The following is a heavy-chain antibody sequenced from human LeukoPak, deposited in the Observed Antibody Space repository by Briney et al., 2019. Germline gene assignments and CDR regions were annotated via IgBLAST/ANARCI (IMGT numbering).Heavy chain of an antibody. J-gene: IGHJ5*02. CDR3: AKDIDYDILTGFDWFDL. CDR2: ISGSGAYT. CDR1: GFTFSNYA. Sequence: GGSLRLSCAASGFTFSNYAMSWVRQAPGKGLEWVSGISGSGAYTYYADSVKGRFTISRDNSKNTLYLQMNSLRAEDTAVYYCAKDIDYDILTGFDWFDLWGQGTLVTVSS. V-gene: IGHV3-23*01. D-gene: IGHD3-9*01.